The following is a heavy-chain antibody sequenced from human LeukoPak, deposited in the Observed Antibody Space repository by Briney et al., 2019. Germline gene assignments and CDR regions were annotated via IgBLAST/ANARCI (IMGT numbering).Heavy chain of an antibody. Sequence: GGSLGLSCAASGFTFSNYWMSWVRQAPGKGLEWVANINQDSSEKYYVDSVKGRFTISRDNAKNSLYLQLNTLRPEDTAVYYCVQGWRDNWGQGTLVTVSS. CDR3: VQGWRDN. V-gene: IGHV3-7*01. CDR1: GFTFSNYW. J-gene: IGHJ4*02. D-gene: IGHD2-15*01. CDR2: INQDSSEK.